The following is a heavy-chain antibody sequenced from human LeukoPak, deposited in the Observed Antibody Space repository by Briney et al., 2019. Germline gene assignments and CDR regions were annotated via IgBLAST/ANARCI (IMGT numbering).Heavy chain of an antibody. CDR1: GYTLPGYY. J-gene: IGHJ3*02. Sequence: ASVKVSCKASGYTLPGYYMHWLRQAPGQGLEWMGWINPNSGGTNYAQKFQGRVTMTRDTSISTAYMELSRLRSDDTAVYYCARETPYGSGSHDAFDIWGQGTMVTVSS. CDR2: INPNSGGT. CDR3: ARETPYGSGSHDAFDI. V-gene: IGHV1-2*02. D-gene: IGHD3-10*01.